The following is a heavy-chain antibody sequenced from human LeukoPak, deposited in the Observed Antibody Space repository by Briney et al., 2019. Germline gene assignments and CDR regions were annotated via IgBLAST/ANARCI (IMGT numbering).Heavy chain of an antibody. Sequence: GGSLRLSCAASGFTFNDYCMNWVRQAPGMGLEWVSYISSSGSTIYYADSVKGRFTISRDNAKNSLSLQMNSLRAEDTAVYYCAMYGSGSPPYYFDSWGQGALVTVAA. J-gene: IGHJ4*02. D-gene: IGHD3-10*01. CDR3: AMYGSGSPPYYFDS. V-gene: IGHV3-11*01. CDR2: ISSSGSTI. CDR1: GFTFNDYC.